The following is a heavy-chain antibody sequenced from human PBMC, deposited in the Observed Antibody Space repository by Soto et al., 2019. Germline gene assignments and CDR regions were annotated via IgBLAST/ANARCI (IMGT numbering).Heavy chain of an antibody. CDR2: IYYSGST. CDR3: ARHPSDFWFDP. D-gene: IGHD2-21*02. J-gene: IGHJ5*02. Sequence: QLQLQESGPGLVKPSETLSLTCSVSGGSISSSSYFWGWIRQPPGKGLEWIGSIYYSGSTYYNPSLKGRVTVSVDTSKNQSSLKLSSVTAEDTAVYYCARHPSDFWFDPWGQGTLVTVSS. CDR1: GGSISSSSYF. V-gene: IGHV4-39*01.